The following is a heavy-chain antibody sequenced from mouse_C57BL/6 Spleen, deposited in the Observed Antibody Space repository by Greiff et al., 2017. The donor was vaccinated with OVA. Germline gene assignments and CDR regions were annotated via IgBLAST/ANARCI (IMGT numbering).Heavy chain of an antibody. J-gene: IGHJ2*01. CDR1: GFNIKNTY. CDR3: ARETYYGSSYVDY. D-gene: IGHD1-1*01. V-gene: IGHV14-3*01. Sequence: VQLQQSVAELVRPGASVKLSCTASGFNIKNTYMHWVKQRPERGLEWIGRIDPANGNTKYAPKFQGKATITADTASNTAYLQLSSLTSEDTAIYYGARETYYGSSYVDYWGQGTTLTVSS. CDR2: IDPANGNT.